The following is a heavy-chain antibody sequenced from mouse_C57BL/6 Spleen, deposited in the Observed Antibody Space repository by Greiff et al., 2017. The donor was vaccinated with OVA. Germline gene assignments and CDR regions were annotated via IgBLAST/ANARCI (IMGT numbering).Heavy chain of an antibody. D-gene: IGHD1-1*01. CDR2: INPNYGTT. V-gene: IGHV1-39*01. J-gene: IGHJ1*03. CDR3: ARMNGSSYKWYFDV. Sequence: VQLQQSGPELVKPGASVKISCKASGYSFTDYNMNWVKQSHGKSLEWIGVINPNYGTTSYNQKFKGKATLTVDQSSSTAYMQLNSLTSEDSAVYYCARMNGSSYKWYFDVWGTGTTVTVSS. CDR1: GYSFTDYN.